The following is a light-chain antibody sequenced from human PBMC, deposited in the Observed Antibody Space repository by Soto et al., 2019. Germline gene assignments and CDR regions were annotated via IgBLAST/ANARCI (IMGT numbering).Light chain of an antibody. Sequence: DIVSTQSPDTRSLSPGERATLSCRASQSVASLYLAWYQQKPGQAPRLLIYDASNRATGIPARFSGSGSGTDFTLIISSLGPENFAVYYCQQRSNWPPTWTFGQGTKVEIK. CDR3: QQRSNWPPTWT. CDR1: QSVASLY. CDR2: DAS. V-gene: IGKV3-11*01. J-gene: IGKJ1*01.